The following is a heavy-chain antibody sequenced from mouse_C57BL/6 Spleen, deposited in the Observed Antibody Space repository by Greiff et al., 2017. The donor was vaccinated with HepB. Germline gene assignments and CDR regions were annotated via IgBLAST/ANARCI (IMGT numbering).Heavy chain of an antibody. CDR2: IYPGSGNT. J-gene: IGHJ4*01. V-gene: IGHV1-76*01. Sequence: QVQLQQSGAELVRPGASVKLSCKASGYTFTDYYINWVKQRPGQGLEWIARIYPGSGNTYYNEKFKGKATLTAEKSSSTAYMQLSSLTSEDSAVYFCARSEGLRPSYYAMDYWGQGTSVTVSS. CDR1: GYTFTDYY. CDR3: ARSEGLRPSYYAMDY. D-gene: IGHD2-4*01.